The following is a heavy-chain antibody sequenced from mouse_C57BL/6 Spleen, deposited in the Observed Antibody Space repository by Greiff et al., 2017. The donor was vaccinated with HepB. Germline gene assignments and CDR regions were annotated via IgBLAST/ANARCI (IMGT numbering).Heavy chain of an antibody. Sequence: EVKLMESGGGLVQPGGSMKLSCVASGFTFSNYWMNWVRQSPEKGLEWVAQIRLKSDNYATHYAESVKGRFTISRDDSKSSVYLQMNNLRAEDTGIYYCTGAMVTTGDVWGTGTTVTVSS. CDR2: IRLKSDNYAT. CDR3: TGAMVTTGDV. CDR1: GFTFSNYW. J-gene: IGHJ1*03. V-gene: IGHV6-3*01. D-gene: IGHD2-2*01.